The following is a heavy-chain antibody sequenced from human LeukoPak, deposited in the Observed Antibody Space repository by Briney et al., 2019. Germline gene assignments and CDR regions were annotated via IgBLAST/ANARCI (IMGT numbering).Heavy chain of an antibody. CDR2: IYYSGST. J-gene: IGHJ4*02. V-gene: IGHV4-31*03. Sequence: SQTLSLTCTVSGGSIGSGGYYWSWIRQHPGKGLEWIGYIYYSGSTYYNPSLKSRVTISVDTSKNQFSLKLSSVTAADTAVYYCAREGIKYYFDYWGQGTLVTVSS. D-gene: IGHD2/OR15-2a*01. CDR3: AREGIKYYFDY. CDR1: GGSIGSGGYY.